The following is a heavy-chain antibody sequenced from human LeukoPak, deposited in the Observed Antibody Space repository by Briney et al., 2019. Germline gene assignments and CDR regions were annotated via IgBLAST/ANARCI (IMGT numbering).Heavy chain of an antibody. CDR2: IIPILGIA. J-gene: IGHJ4*02. V-gene: IGHV1-69*04. D-gene: IGHD1-26*01. CDR3: ARVGPATGENFDY. Sequence: SVKVSCKASGGTFSSYAISWVRQAPGQGLEWMGRIIPILGIANYAQKFQGRVTVTADKSTSTAYMELSSLRSEDTAVYYCARVGPATGENFDYWGQGTLVTVSS. CDR1: GGTFSSYA.